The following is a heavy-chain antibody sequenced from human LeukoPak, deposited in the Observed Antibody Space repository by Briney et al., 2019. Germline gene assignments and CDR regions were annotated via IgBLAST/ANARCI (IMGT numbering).Heavy chain of an antibody. J-gene: IGHJ3*02. D-gene: IGHD2-21*02. CDR3: ARYEVVVTVSGTSDAFDI. Sequence: SETLSLTCTVSGGSISSSSYYWGWIRQPPGKGLEWIGSIYYSGSTYYNPSLKSRVTISVDTSKNQFSLKLSSVTAADTAVYYCARYEVVVTVSGTSDAFDIWGQGTMVTVSS. CDR2: IYYSGST. V-gene: IGHV4-39*01. CDR1: GGSISSSSYY.